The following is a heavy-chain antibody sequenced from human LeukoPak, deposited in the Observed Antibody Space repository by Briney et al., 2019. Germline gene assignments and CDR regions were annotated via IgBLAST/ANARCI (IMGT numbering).Heavy chain of an antibody. J-gene: IGHJ4*02. Sequence: SVKVSCKASGGTFSSYAISWVRQAPGQGLEWMGRIIPIFGTANYAQKFQGRVTITTDESTSTAYMELSSLRSEDTAVYYCARDAYCSSTSCYTKYFDYWGQGTLVTVSS. V-gene: IGHV1-69*05. CDR1: GGTFSSYA. CDR2: IIPIFGTA. D-gene: IGHD2-2*02. CDR3: ARDAYCSSTSCYTKYFDY.